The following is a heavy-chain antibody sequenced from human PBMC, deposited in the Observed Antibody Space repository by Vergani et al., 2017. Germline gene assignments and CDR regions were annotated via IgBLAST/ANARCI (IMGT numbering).Heavy chain of an antibody. CDR2: TWYDGNNK. D-gene: IGHD1-14*01. J-gene: IGHJ5*02. CDR1: GFTFNQYG. CDR3: ARDLRLLYNRFDP. V-gene: IGHV3-33*01. Sequence: QVQLVESGGGVVQPGRSLRLSCAASGFTFNQYGMHWVRQAPGKGLEWVAVTWYDGNNKQYADSVKGRFTISRDNSKSTMYLQMNSLRDEDTGVYYCARDLRLLYNRFDPWGKGTRVTVSS.